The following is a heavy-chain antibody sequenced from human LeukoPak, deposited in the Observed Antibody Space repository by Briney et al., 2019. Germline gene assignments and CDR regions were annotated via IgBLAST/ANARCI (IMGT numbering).Heavy chain of an antibody. CDR1: GFTFSSYW. CDR2: ISYDGSNE. Sequence: GGSLRLSCAASGFTFSSYWMSWVRQAPGKGLEWVAIISYDGSNEYYADSVKGRFTISRDNSKNTLYLQMNSLRAADTAVYYCARDSPSGDAFDIWGQGTMVTVSS. CDR3: ARDSPSGDAFDI. J-gene: IGHJ3*02. V-gene: IGHV3-30*03.